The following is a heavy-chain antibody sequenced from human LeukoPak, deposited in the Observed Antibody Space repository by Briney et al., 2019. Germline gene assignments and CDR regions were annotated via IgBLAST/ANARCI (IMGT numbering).Heavy chain of an antibody. CDR2: ICSNGGST. CDR3: CEGALRNSWAFDF. CDR1: GFTFSSYA. Sequence: PGGSLRLSCSASGFTFSSYAMHWVRQAPGKGLEYVSVICSNGGSTYYADSVKGRFTISRDNSKNTLYLQMSSLRAEDTAVYYCCEGALRNSWAFDFWGQGNLVPVTS. V-gene: IGHV3-64D*06. J-gene: IGHJ4*02. D-gene: IGHD6-13*01.